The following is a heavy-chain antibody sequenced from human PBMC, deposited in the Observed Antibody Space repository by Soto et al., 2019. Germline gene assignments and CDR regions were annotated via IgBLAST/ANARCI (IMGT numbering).Heavy chain of an antibody. CDR1: GGSISSGDYY. D-gene: IGHD4-4*01. V-gene: IGHV4-30-4*01. Sequence: SETLSLTCTVSGGSISSGDYYWSWIRQPPGKGLEWIGYIYYSGSTYYNPSLKSRVTISVGTSKNQFSLKLSSVTAADTAVYYCARDTRGTVTHYYYYGMDVWGQGTTVTVSS. CDR3: ARDTRGTVTHYYYYGMDV. CDR2: IYYSGST. J-gene: IGHJ6*02.